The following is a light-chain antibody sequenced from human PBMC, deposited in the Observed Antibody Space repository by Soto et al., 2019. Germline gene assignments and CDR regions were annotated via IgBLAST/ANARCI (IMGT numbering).Light chain of an antibody. CDR3: QQTFITPPLT. V-gene: IGKV1-39*01. CDR2: GAS. Sequence: DIQMTQSPSSLSASIGDRITITCRASQSISTYLNWYQQKPGKAPSLLIYGASTLQSGVPPRFSGSRSATDFTLTIISLQPEDFATYYRQQTFITPPLTFGGGTKVEIK. J-gene: IGKJ4*01. CDR1: QSISTY.